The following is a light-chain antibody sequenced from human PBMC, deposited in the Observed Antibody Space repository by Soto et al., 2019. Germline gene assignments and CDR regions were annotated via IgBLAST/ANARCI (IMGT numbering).Light chain of an antibody. CDR3: QQRATWPWT. CDR1: QSIAIY. J-gene: IGKJ1*01. CDR2: DTF. Sequence: TVLTQSPATLSFSPGERATLSCRASQSIAIYLAWYQQRSGQSPRLLIYDTFNRAPGIPDRFSGSGSGTDFTLTISSLEPEDFAVYYCQQRATWPWTFGQGTTVEIK. V-gene: IGKV3-11*01.